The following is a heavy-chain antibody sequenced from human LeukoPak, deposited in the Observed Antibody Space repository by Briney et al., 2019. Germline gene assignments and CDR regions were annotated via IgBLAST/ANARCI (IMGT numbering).Heavy chain of an antibody. D-gene: IGHD3-16*01. Sequence: GRSLRLSCAASGFTFDDYAMHWVRQAPGKGLEWVSGISWNSGSIGYADSVKGRFTISRDNAKNSLYLQMNSLRAEDTALYYCAKGAIMITFGEVLSYWGQGTLVTVSS. CDR2: ISWNSGSI. CDR1: GFTFDDYA. J-gene: IGHJ4*02. V-gene: IGHV3-9*01. CDR3: AKGAIMITFGEVLSY.